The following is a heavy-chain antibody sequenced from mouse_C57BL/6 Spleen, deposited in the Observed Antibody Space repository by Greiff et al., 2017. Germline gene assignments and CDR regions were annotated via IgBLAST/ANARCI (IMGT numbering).Heavy chain of an antibody. D-gene: IGHD2-1*01. J-gene: IGHJ3*01. CDR2: IRNKANNHAT. CDR1: GFTFSDAW. CDR3: TRGAIYYGNYGFAY. V-gene: IGHV6-6*01. Sequence: EVQLVESGGGLVQPGGSMKLSCAASGFTFSDAWMDWVRQSPEKGLEWVAEIRNKANNHATYYAESVKGRFTISRDDSKSSVYLQMNSLRAEDTGIYYCTRGAIYYGNYGFAYWGQGTLVTVSA.